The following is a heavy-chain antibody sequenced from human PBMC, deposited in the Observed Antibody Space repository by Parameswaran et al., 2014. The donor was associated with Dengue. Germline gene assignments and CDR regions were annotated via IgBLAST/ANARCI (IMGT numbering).Heavy chain of an antibody. J-gene: IGHJ4*02. Sequence: WIRQPPGKGLEWVSYISSSSSTIYYADSVKGRFTISRDNAKNSLYLQMNSLRDEDTAVYYCARDYDYYDSSGSFDYWGQGTLVTVSS. CDR2: ISSSSSTI. V-gene: IGHV3-48*02. CDR3: ARDYDYYDSSGSFDY. D-gene: IGHD3-22*01.